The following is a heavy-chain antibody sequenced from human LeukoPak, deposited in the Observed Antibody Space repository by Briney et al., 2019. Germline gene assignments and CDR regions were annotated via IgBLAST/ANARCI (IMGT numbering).Heavy chain of an antibody. CDR3: AKDRPENYYESPEPLDY. CDR2: IKQDGSEK. Sequence: GGALRLSCAASGFTFSSYWMSWVRQAPGKGLEWVANIKQDGSEKYYVDSAKGRFTISRDNAKNSLYLQMNRQRAEDKAVDYCAKDRPENYYESPEPLDYWGQGTLVTVSS. CDR1: GFTFSSYW. D-gene: IGHD3-22*01. J-gene: IGHJ4*02. V-gene: IGHV3-7*01.